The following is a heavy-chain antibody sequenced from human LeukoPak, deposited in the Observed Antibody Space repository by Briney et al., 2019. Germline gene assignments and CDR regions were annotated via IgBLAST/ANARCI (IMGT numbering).Heavy chain of an antibody. CDR2: IYTSGST. Sequence: SETLSLTCTVSGGSISSGSYYWSWIRQPAGKGLEWIGRIYTSGSTNYNPSLKSRVTISVDTSKNQFSLKLSSVTAADTAVYYCARDVKYSSGWYFDYWGQGTLVTVSS. V-gene: IGHV4-61*02. CDR1: GGSISSGSYY. CDR3: ARDVKYSSGWYFDY. D-gene: IGHD6-19*01. J-gene: IGHJ4*02.